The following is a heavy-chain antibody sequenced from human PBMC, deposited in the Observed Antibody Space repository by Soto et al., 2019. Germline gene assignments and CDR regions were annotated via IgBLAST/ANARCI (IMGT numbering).Heavy chain of an antibody. CDR1: GFRFDGYA. Sequence: EVQLVESGGGLVQPGRSLRLSCAASGFRFDGYAMHWVRQTPGKGLEWVSGISWNSGLIGYADSVKGRFTISRDNAGKYLYLRMKSLRAADTALYYCAKDSYSESSGSHFDYWGQGTLVTVSS. CDR2: ISWNSGLI. J-gene: IGHJ4*02. V-gene: IGHV3-9*01. CDR3: AKDSYSESSGSHFDY. D-gene: IGHD3-22*01.